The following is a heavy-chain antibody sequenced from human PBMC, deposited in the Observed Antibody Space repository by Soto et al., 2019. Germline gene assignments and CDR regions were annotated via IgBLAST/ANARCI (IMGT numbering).Heavy chain of an antibody. CDR1: GFSFSDAW. CDR3: ATGSRPISGRVGGTPPNLHC. V-gene: IGHV3-15*07. CDR2: IKSRTDGGTT. J-gene: IGHJ4*02. D-gene: IGHD1-26*01. Sequence: EVQVVESGGGLVEPGGSLRLSCEASGFSFSDAWMNWVRQAPGKGLEWVGHIKSRTDGGTTDYAAPVKGRFTISRDDSKTTLYLQMNSLKTEDTAVYYCATGSRPISGRVGGTPPNLHCWGQGTLVTVSS.